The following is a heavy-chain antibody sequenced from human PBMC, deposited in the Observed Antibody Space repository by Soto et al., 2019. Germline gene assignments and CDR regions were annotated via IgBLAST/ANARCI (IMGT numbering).Heavy chain of an antibody. Sequence: GSLRLSCAASGFTFSSFAMHWVRRAPGKGLEWVAVISYDGSNKYYADSVKGRFTISRDNAKNSLYLQMNSLRAEDTAVYYCARDYYYDSSGYYAGFDYWGQGTLVTVSS. CDR1: GFTFSSFA. CDR2: ISYDGSNK. J-gene: IGHJ4*02. V-gene: IGHV3-30-3*01. D-gene: IGHD3-22*01. CDR3: ARDYYYDSSGYYAGFDY.